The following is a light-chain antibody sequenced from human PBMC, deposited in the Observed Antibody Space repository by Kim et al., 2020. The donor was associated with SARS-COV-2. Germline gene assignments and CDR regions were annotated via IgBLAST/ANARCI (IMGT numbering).Light chain of an antibody. CDR2: STA. V-gene: IGKV1-39*01. Sequence: DIQMTQSPSSLSASLGDRVTITCRASQSIGTHLNWFQQKPVKDPNLLIYSTANLQTGVPSRFSGSGSGTDFTLTISSLQPEDFETYYGQQSYSAPGSFGQGTKV. CDR1: QSIGTH. CDR3: QQSYSAPGS. J-gene: IGKJ1*01.